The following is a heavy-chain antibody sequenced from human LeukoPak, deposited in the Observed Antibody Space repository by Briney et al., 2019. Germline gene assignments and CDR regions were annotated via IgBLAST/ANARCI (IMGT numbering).Heavy chain of an antibody. Sequence: ASVKVSCKASGYTFTGYYMHWVRQAPGQVLEWMGWINPNSGGTNYAQKFQGGVTMTRDTSISTAYMELSRLRSDDTAVYYCAPEFPSEAFDIWGQGTMVTVSS. V-gene: IGHV1-2*02. D-gene: IGHD1-14*01. CDR1: GYTFTGYY. J-gene: IGHJ3*02. CDR3: APEFPSEAFDI. CDR2: INPNSGGT.